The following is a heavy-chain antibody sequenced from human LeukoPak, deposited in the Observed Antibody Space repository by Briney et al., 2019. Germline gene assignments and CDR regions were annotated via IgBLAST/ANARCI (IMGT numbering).Heavy chain of an antibody. CDR3: ARVLDLSKRGLDAFDI. V-gene: IGHV4-59*11. D-gene: IGHD3-16*01. Sequence: PSETLSLTCTVSGDSISGHYWSWIRQPPGKGLEWIGYVYYSGSTNYNPSLKSRVTISVDTSKKQFSLKLSSATAADTAVYYCARVLDLSKRGLDAFDIWGQGTMVTVSS. CDR1: GDSISGHY. CDR2: VYYSGST. J-gene: IGHJ3*02.